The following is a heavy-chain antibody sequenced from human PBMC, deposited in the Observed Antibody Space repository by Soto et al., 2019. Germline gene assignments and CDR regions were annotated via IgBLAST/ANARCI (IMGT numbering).Heavy chain of an antibody. V-gene: IGHV3-7*01. CDR2: IKQDGSEK. CDR1: GFTFSSYW. Sequence: GGSLRLSCAASGFTFSSYWMSWVRQAPGKGLEWVANIKQDGSEKYYVDSVKGRFTISRDNAKNSLYLQMNSLRAEDTAVYYCARDLSPLAVGAFDIWGQGTMVTVSS. J-gene: IGHJ3*02. CDR3: ARDLSPLAVGAFDI. D-gene: IGHD6-19*01.